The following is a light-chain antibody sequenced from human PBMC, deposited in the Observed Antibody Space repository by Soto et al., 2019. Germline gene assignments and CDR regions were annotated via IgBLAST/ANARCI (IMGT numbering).Light chain of an antibody. J-gene: IGKJ3*01. V-gene: IGKV3-20*01. Sequence: EIVLTQSPGTLSLSPGERATLSCRASQSVSSSSLAWYQQKPGQAPRLLLYGASSRATGIPDRFSGSGSGTDFTLTISGLEPEDFAVYYCQQYGSSPFTFGPGTKVDIK. CDR3: QQYGSSPFT. CDR2: GAS. CDR1: QSVSSSS.